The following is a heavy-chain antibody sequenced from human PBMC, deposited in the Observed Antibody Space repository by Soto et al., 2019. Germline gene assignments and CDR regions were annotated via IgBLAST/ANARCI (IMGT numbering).Heavy chain of an antibody. J-gene: IGHJ6*02. CDR2: INHSGST. CDR3: ARGASIKTMVRGVIIWYYGMDV. CDR1: GGSFSGYY. V-gene: IGHV4-34*01. D-gene: IGHD3-10*01. Sequence: SETLSLTCAVYGGSFSGYYWSWIRQPPGKGLEWIGEINHSGSTNYNPSLKSRVTISVDTSKNQFSLKLSSVTAADTAVYYCARGASIKTMVRGVIIWYYGMDVWGLGTTVTVSS.